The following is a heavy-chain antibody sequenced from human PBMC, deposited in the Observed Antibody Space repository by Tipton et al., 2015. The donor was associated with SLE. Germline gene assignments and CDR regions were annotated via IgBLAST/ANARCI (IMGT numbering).Heavy chain of an antibody. CDR1: GGSVSSGSYY. CDR2: IYTSGST. J-gene: IGHJ6*02. D-gene: IGHD6-13*01. CDR3: ARIAASDYYYYYGMDV. Sequence: TLSLTCTVSGGSVSSGSYYWSWIRQPAGKGLEWIGYIYTSGSTNYNPSLKSRVTISVDTSKNQFSLKLSSATAADTAVYYCARIAASDYYYYYGMDVWGQGTTVTVSS. V-gene: IGHV4-61*09.